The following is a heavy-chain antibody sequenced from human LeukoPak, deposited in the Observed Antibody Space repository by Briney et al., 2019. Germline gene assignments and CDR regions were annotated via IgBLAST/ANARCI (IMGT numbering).Heavy chain of an antibody. J-gene: IGHJ3*02. Sequence: ASVKVSCKASGYTFTVYYMHWVRQDPGQGLEWMGRISTYSGNTNYAQKLQGRITMTIETSTSTAYMELRSLRSDDTAVYYCAHTEYYYDSSGYSDAFDIWGQGTMVTVSS. CDR2: ISTYSGNT. CDR3: AHTEYYYDSSGYSDAFDI. D-gene: IGHD3-22*01. CDR1: GYTFTVYY. V-gene: IGHV1-18*04.